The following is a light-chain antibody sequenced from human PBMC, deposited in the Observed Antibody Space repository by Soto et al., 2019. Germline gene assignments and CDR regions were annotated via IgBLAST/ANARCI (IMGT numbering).Light chain of an antibody. CDR3: QQRSKWPLT. V-gene: IGKV3-11*01. CDR2: GVS. J-gene: IGKJ4*01. Sequence: EIVVTQTSSTLSFCPLERATLSCRASQSVTSNALAWYQQKPGQPPRLLIYGVSSRATGIPDRFSGSGSGTDFTLTISSLEPEDFAVYYCQQRSKWPLTFGGGTKVDIK. CDR1: QSVTSN.